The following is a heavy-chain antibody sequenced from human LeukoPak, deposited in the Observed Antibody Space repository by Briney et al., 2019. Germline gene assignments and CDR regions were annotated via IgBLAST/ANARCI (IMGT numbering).Heavy chain of an antibody. V-gene: IGHV1-46*01. Sequence: ASVKVSCTASGYTFTSYYMHWVRQAPGQGLEWMGIIDPSGGSTSYAQKFQGRVTMTRDMSTSTDYMELSSLRSEDTAVYYCARDNSVEDTAWWFDPWGQGTLVTVSS. D-gene: IGHD4-23*01. CDR2: IDPSGGST. J-gene: IGHJ5*02. CDR1: GYTFTSYY. CDR3: ARDNSVEDTAWWFDP.